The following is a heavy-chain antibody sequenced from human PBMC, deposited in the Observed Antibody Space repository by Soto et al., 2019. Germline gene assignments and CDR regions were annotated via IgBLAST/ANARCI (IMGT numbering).Heavy chain of an antibody. CDR1: GGSISSYY. J-gene: IGHJ4*02. Sequence: SETLSLTCTVSGGSISSYYWSWIRQPPGKGLEWIGYIYYSGSTNYNPSLKSRVTISVDTSKNQFSLKLSSVTAADTAVYYCARRYGGTLDVWGQGTLVPVYS. CDR3: ARRYGGTLDV. V-gene: IGHV4-59*08. D-gene: IGHD4-17*01. CDR2: IYYSGST.